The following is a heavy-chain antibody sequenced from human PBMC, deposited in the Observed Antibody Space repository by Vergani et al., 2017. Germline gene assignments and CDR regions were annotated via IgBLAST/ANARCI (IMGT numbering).Heavy chain of an antibody. Sequence: EVQLLESGGGLVQPGGSLRLSCAASGFTFSSYAMSWVRQAPGKGLEWVSAISGSGGSTYYADSVKGRFTISRDKTKNTLYLQMNSLGAEDTAVYYCATDPSPGSMIVVVIPNYFDYWGQGTLVTVSS. V-gene: IGHV3-23*01. D-gene: IGHD3-22*01. CDR3: ATDPSPGSMIVVVIPNYFDY. CDR1: GFTFSSYA. CDR2: ISGSGGST. J-gene: IGHJ4*02.